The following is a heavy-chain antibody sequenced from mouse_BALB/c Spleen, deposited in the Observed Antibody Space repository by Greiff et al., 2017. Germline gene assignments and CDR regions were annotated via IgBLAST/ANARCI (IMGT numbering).Heavy chain of an antibody. Sequence: EVQLVESGPGLVKPSQSLSLTCTVTGYSITSDYAWNWIRQFPGNKLEWMGYISYSGSTSYNPSLKSRISITRDTSKNQFFLQLNSVTTEDTATYYCARDGSHYYAMDYWGQGTSVTVSS. D-gene: IGHD2-3*01. CDR3: ARDGSHYYAMDY. CDR2: ISYSGST. V-gene: IGHV3-2*02. J-gene: IGHJ4*01. CDR1: GYSITSDYA.